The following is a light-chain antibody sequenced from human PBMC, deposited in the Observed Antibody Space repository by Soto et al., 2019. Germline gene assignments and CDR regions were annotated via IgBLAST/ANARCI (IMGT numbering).Light chain of an antibody. Sequence: QSALTQPASVSGSPGQSVTSSCTGPRSDIGESSFISWYQHSPGNGCRLVIYQGNKRPSGGAWRFSRLKASDTASMPITALLDGDEADYFCASFRSGNIRVFGSGTKVTVL. CDR3: ASFRSGNIRV. CDR1: RSDIGESSF. V-gene: IGLV2-14*01. J-gene: IGLJ1*01. CDR2: QGN.